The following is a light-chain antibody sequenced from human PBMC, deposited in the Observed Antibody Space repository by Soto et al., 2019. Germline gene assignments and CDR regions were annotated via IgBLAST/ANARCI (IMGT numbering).Light chain of an antibody. CDR1: QSISNW. CDR3: QQDDSYYT. Sequence: DIQMTQSPSTLSVSVGDRVTITCRASQSISNWLAWYQQKPGKAPTLLIYDVSRLESGVPSRFSGSGSGTEFTLTINSLQPDDFATYYCQQDDSYYTFGQGTKVAIK. V-gene: IGKV1-5*01. CDR2: DVS. J-gene: IGKJ2*01.